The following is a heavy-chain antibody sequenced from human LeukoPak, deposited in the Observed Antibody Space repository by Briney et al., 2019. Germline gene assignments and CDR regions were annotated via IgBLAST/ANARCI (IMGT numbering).Heavy chain of an antibody. CDR2: VNHSGYT. D-gene: IGHD4-17*01. J-gene: IGHJ4*02. CDR3: ARQLYGSDY. CDR1: GVSFSTYY. V-gene: IGHV4-34*01. Sequence: SETLSLTCDVSGVSFSTYYWSWIRQSPEKGLEWIGEVNHSGYTNYNPSLKGRVTISVDTSKNQFPLKLSSVTAAGTAVYYCARQLYGSDYWGQGTLVTVSS.